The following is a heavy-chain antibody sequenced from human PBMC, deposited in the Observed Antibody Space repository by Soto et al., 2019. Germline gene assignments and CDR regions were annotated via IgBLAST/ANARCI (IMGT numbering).Heavy chain of an antibody. Sequence: KASETLSLTCTVSGGSISSGDYYWSWIRQPPGKGLEWIGYIYYSGSTYYNPSLKSRVTISVDTSKNQFSLKLSSVTAADTAVYYCARERVTNYYYYYGMDVWGQGTTVTVSS. CDR1: GGSISSGDYY. CDR3: ARERVTNYYYYYGMDV. J-gene: IGHJ6*02. V-gene: IGHV4-30-4*01. CDR2: IYYSGST. D-gene: IGHD4-4*01.